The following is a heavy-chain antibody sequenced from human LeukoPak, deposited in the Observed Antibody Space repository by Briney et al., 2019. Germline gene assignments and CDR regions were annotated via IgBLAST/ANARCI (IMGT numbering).Heavy chain of an antibody. V-gene: IGHV4-4*07. J-gene: IGHJ5*02. CDR1: GGSISNYY. CDR3: ARGGFDWNEVSGRWFDP. D-gene: IGHD1-1*01. CDR2: IYTSGTT. Sequence: PSETLSLTCTVSGGSISNYYWSWIRQPAGKGLEWIGRIYTSGTTHYNPSLKSRVTISVDTSKNQFSLKLSSVTAADTAVYYCARGGFDWNEVSGRWFDPWGQGTLVIVSS.